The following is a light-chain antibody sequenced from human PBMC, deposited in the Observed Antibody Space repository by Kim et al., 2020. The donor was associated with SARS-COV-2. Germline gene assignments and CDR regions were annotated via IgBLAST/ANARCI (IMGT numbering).Light chain of an antibody. Sequence: SPGQTASMTCSGDKLGEKYACWYQQKPGQSPVLVIYQDHRRPAGIPERFSGSNSVNTATLTIRGTQAMDVAGYYCQAWDSSTVVFGGGTQLTVL. CDR1: KLGEKY. CDR2: QDH. J-gene: IGLJ2*01. CDR3: QAWDSSTVV. V-gene: IGLV3-1*01.